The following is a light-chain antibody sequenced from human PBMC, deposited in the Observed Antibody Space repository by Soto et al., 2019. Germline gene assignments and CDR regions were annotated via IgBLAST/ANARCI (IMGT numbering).Light chain of an antibody. CDR1: SGHSSYA. CDR2: LNNDGSH. J-gene: IGLJ2*01. Sequence: QAVVTQSPSASAPLGASVKLTCTLSSGHSSYAIAWHQKQPGKGPRYLMDLNNDGSHTKGDGIPDRFSGSSSGADRFLIISSLQSEDEADYYCQTWGTGFKFFGGGTKLTVL. V-gene: IGLV4-69*01. CDR3: QTWGTGFKF.